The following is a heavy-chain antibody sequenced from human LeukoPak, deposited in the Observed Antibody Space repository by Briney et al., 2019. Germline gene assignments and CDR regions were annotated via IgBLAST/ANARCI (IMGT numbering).Heavy chain of an antibody. V-gene: IGHV1-24*01. CDR1: GYTLTELS. D-gene: IGHD4-17*01. CDR2: FDPEDGET. CDR3: ATGYGDYDIYFDY. J-gene: IGHJ4*02. Sequence: EASVKVSCKVSGYTLTELSMRWVRQAPGKGLEWMGGFDPEDGETIYAQKFQGRVTMTEDTSTDTAYMELSSLRSEDTAVYYCATGYGDYDIYFDYWGQGTLVTVPS.